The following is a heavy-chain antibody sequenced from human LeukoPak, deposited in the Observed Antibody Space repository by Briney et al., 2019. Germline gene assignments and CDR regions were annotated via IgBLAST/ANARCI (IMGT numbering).Heavy chain of an antibody. CDR1: GYTFTGFH. V-gene: IGHV1-2*02. D-gene: IGHD2-15*01. Sequence: PMASVKVSCKASGYTFTGFHMHWVRQAPGQGLEWMGWINPNSGGTNYAQKFQGRVTMTRDTSISTVYMELSRLRSDDTAVYYCARDRLRLGYERTNWFDPWGQGTLVTVSS. CDR2: INPNSGGT. J-gene: IGHJ5*02. CDR3: ARDRLRLGYERTNWFDP.